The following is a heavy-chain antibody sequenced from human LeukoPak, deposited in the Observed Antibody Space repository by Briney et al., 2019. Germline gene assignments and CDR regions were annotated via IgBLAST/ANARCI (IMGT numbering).Heavy chain of an antibody. CDR3: ARGDYYGSGTNWFDP. J-gene: IGHJ5*02. CDR2: ISAYNGNT. Sequence: ASVKVSCKASGYTFTSYGISWVRQAPGQGLEWMGWISAYNGNTNYARKLQGRVTMTTDTSTSTAYMELRSLRSDDTAVYYCARGDYYGSGTNWFDPWGQGTLVTVSS. D-gene: IGHD3-10*01. V-gene: IGHV1-18*01. CDR1: GYTFTSYG.